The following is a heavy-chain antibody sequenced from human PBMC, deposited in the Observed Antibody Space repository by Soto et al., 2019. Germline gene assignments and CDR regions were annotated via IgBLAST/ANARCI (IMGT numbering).Heavy chain of an antibody. CDR2: IIPILGIA. CDR3: ASGVPAAPPSYYYYYYMDV. J-gene: IGHJ6*03. CDR1: GGTFSSYT. V-gene: IGHV1-69*02. Sequence: GASVKVSCKASGGTFSSYTISWVRQAPGQGLEWMGRIIPILGIANYAQKFQGRVTITADKSTSTAYMELSSLRSEDTAVYYCASGVPAAPPSYYYYYYMDVWGKRTTVTVSS. D-gene: IGHD2-2*01.